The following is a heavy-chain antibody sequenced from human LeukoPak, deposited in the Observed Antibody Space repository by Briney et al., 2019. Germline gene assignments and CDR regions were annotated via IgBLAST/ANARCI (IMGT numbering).Heavy chain of an antibody. J-gene: IGHJ5*02. D-gene: IGHD1-7*01. CDR1: GDSIRSGNDY. Sequence: PSETLSLICTVSGDSIRSGNDYWNWIRQPAGKGLEWIGRVYSSEYTSGSTIYNPSLKSRITISVDTSRNQFSLKLTSVTAADTDVYYCARGLNWKYGWFDPWGQGTLVTVSS. CDR3: ARGLNWKYGWFDP. V-gene: IGHV4-61*02. CDR2: VYSSEYTSGST.